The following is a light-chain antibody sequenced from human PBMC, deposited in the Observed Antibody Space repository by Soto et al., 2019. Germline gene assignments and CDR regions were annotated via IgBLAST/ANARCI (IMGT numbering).Light chain of an antibody. CDR1: QTISSN. V-gene: IGKV3-11*01. CDR3: QQRSNWPPT. Sequence: SPATLSVSPGERVALSCRASQTISSNVAWYQQKPGQAPRLLIYGASTRATGIPARFSGSGSGTEFTLTISSLEPEDFAVYYCQQRSNWPPTFGQGTKVDIK. CDR2: GAS. J-gene: IGKJ1*01.